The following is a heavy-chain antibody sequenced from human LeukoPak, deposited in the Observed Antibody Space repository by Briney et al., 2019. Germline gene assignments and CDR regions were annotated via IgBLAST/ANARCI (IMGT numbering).Heavy chain of an antibody. D-gene: IGHD3-22*01. CDR1: GGSFSGYY. Sequence: SETLSLTCAVYGGSFSGYYWSWIRQPPGKGLEWIGTIYYSGRTYYSPSLKSRVTLSVDMSNNQFSLTLSSVTAADTALYFCARRRYYDSSGYLEWGQGTLVTVSS. CDR3: ARRRYYDSSGYLE. J-gene: IGHJ4*02. CDR2: IYYSGRT. V-gene: IGHV4-34*01.